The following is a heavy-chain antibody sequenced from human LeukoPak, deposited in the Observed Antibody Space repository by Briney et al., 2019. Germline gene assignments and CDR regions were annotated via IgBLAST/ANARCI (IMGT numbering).Heavy chain of an antibody. CDR2: INHSGST. Sequence: SETLSLTCAVYGGSFSGYYWSWIRQPPGKGLEWIGEINHSGSTNYNPSLKSRVTISVDTSKNQFSLKLSSVTAADTAVYHCARGRYCSSTSCYNNWFDPWGQGTLVTVSS. V-gene: IGHV4-34*01. CDR1: GGSFSGYY. J-gene: IGHJ5*02. D-gene: IGHD2-2*02. CDR3: ARGRYCSSTSCYNNWFDP.